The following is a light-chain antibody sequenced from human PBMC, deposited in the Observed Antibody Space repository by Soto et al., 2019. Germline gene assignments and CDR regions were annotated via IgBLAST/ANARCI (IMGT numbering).Light chain of an antibody. J-gene: IGKJ4*01. CDR1: QSVSNY. CDR3: QQYGYSPT. CDR2: AAS. V-gene: IGKV3-20*01. Sequence: EIVLTQSPGTLSSSPGERATLSCRASQSVSNYLAWYQQKPGQAPRLLIYAASSRATGIPDRFSGSGSGTDFTLTISRLEPEDFAVYYCQQYGYSPTFGGGTKVDIK.